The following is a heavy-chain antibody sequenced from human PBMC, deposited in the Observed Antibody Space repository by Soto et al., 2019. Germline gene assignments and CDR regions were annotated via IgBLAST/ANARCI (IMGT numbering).Heavy chain of an antibody. CDR2: IIPLFNVA. Sequence: QVQLVQSGPEVKKPGSSVKVSCEASGGTFSNFAVNWVRQAPGQGLEWVGGIIPLFNVAKYAQKFEGRVTIVADDSTSTAYMDLSSVRSDDTAVYYCAASGRDVVGYDYKDNEGLDIWGQGTMVTVSS. CDR3: AASGRDVVGYDYKDNEGLDI. D-gene: IGHD4-4*01. CDR1: GGTFSNFA. J-gene: IGHJ3*02. V-gene: IGHV1-69*01.